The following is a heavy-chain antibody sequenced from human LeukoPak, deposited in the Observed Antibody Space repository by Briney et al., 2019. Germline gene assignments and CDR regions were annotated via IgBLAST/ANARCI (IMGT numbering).Heavy chain of an antibody. CDR2: ISYDGNNK. CDR3: AKDRGG. Sequence: GRSLRLSCAASGFTFSSYAMHWVRQAPGKGLEWVAVISYDGNNKYYADSVKGRFTISRDNSKNTLYLQMNSLRAEDTAVYYCAKDRGGWGQGTLVTVSS. CDR1: GFTFSSYA. V-gene: IGHV3-30*04. D-gene: IGHD3-16*01. J-gene: IGHJ4*02.